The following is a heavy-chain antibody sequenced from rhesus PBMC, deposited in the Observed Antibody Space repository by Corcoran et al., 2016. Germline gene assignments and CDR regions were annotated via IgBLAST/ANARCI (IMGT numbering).Heavy chain of an antibody. V-gene: IGHV4-80*01. CDR2: ISGASVNS. J-gene: IGHJ4*01. D-gene: IGHD2-21*01. CDR3: VKNTGHIGHAYDF. Sequence: QVQLQESGPGLVKPSETLLLTRAVSGVSIRNHWWSWIRQPPGKGMEWIGEISGASVNSYYNSSLKSRVTISKDVSKNQFYLRMASVTAADTAVFYCVKNTGHIGHAYDFWGQGLRVTVSS. CDR1: GVSIRNHW.